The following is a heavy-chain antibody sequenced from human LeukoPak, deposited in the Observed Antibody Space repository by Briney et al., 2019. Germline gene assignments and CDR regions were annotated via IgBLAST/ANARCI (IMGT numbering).Heavy chain of an antibody. D-gene: IGHD6-19*01. CDR1: GYSFTSYW. CDR3: ARRAGSSGKFDP. J-gene: IGHJ5*02. CDR2: IDPSDSYT. V-gene: IGHV5-10-1*01. Sequence: GESLRISCKGSGYSFTSYWISWVRQMPGKGLEWMGRIDPSDSYTNYSPSFEGHVTISADRSTNTAYLQWSSLKASDTAMYYCARRAGSSGKFDPWGQGTLVIVSS.